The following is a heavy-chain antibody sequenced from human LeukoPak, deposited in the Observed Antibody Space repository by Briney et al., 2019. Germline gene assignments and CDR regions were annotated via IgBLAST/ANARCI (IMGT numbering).Heavy chain of an antibody. CDR1: GGSISSYY. D-gene: IGHD1-26*01. V-gene: IGHV4-59*01. J-gene: IGHJ3*02. CDR3: ARSELQWEPRAFDI. Sequence: SETLSLTCTVSGGSISSYYWSWVRQPPGKGLEWIGYTYYSGSTNYNPSLKSRVTISVDTSKNQFSLKLSSVTAADTAVYYCARSELQWEPRAFDIWGQGTMVTVSS. CDR2: TYYSGST.